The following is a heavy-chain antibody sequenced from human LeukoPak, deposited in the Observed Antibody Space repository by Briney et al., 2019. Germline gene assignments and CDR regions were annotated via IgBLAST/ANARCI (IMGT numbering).Heavy chain of an antibody. Sequence: GGSLRLSCAASGFTFSSYAMTWVRQAPGKGLEWVSVIYSGGSTYYADSVKGRFTISRDNSKNTLYLQMNSLRAEDTAVYYCARTDYWGQGTLVTVSS. CDR1: GFTFSSYA. V-gene: IGHV3-53*01. CDR2: IYSGGST. CDR3: ARTDY. J-gene: IGHJ4*02.